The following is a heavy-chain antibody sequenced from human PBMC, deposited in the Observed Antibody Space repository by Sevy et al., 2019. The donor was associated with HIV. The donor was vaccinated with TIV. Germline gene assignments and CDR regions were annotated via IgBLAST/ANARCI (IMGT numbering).Heavy chain of an antibody. V-gene: IGHV3-23*01. CDR2: RSRSGRST. CDR3: AKGYCDGASCPRDYYYYGMDV. Sequence: GGSLRLSCAASGFTFSTYAMNWVRRAPGKGLEWVSSRSRSGRSTDSADSVEGRFTISRDNFKNTLYLQRSSLRVDDTAVYYCAKGYCDGASCPRDYYYYGMDVWGQGTTVTVSS. CDR1: GFTFSTYA. D-gene: IGHD2-21*01. J-gene: IGHJ6*02.